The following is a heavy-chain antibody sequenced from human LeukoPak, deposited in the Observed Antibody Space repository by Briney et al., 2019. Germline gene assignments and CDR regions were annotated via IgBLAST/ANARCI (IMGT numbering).Heavy chain of an antibody. CDR1: GFTFSNAW. CDR2: IKSKTDGGTT. Sequence: PGGSLRLSCAASGFTFSNAWVNWVRQAPGKGLEWVGRIKSKTDGGTTDYAAPVKGRFTISRDDSKNTLYLQMNSLKTEDTAVYYCTTRLDIVVVVAATERDVWGQGTTVTVSS. J-gene: IGHJ6*02. CDR3: TTRLDIVVVVAATERDV. V-gene: IGHV3-15*07. D-gene: IGHD2-15*01.